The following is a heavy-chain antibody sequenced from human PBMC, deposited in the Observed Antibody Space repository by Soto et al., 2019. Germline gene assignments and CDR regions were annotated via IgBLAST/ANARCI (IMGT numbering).Heavy chain of an antibody. D-gene: IGHD4-17*01. J-gene: IGHJ2*01. CDR2: IYYSGST. Sequence: SETLSLTCTVSGGSIISYYWSWIRQPPGKGLEWIGYIYYSGSTNYNPSLKSRVTISVDTSKNQFSLKLSSVTAADTAVYYCARSYGDYGEDYWYFDLWGRGTLVTVSS. CDR1: GGSIISYY. CDR3: ARSYGDYGEDYWYFDL. V-gene: IGHV4-59*08.